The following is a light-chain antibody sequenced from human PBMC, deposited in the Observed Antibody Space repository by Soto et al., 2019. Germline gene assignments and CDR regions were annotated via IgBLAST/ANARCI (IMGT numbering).Light chain of an antibody. Sequence: EIVLTQSPGSLSFSPGERATLSCRASQSVSSSYLAWYQQKPGQAPRLLIYGASSRATGIPDRFSGSGSGTEFTLTIDSLQPEDFAVYYCLQYNDYPRTFGQGTKVDIK. V-gene: IGKV3-20*01. CDR1: QSVSSSY. CDR2: GAS. CDR3: LQYNDYPRT. J-gene: IGKJ1*01.